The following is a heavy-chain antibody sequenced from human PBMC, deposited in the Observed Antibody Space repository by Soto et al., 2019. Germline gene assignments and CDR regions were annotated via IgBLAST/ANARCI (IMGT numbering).Heavy chain of an antibody. D-gene: IGHD6-6*01. CDR1: GFTFSSYA. Sequence: GGSLRLSCAASGFTFSSYAMSWVRQAPGKGLERVSAISGSGGSTYYADSVNGRITISRDNSNNTLYLQMNSLMAEDTAVYYCANERRCPGAAPGAFDIWGQGTLVTVSS. J-gene: IGHJ3*02. CDR2: ISGSGGST. V-gene: IGHV3-23*01. CDR3: ANERRCPGAAPGAFDI.